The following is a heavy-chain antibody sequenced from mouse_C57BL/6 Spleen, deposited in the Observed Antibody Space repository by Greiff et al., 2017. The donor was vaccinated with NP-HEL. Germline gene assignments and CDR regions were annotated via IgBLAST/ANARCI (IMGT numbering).Heavy chain of an antibody. Sequence: VQRVESGAELVRPGTSVKVSCKASGYAFTNYLIEWVKQRPGQGLEWIGVINPGSGGTNYNEKFKGKATLTADKSSSTAYMQLSSLTSEDSAVYFCARRGVTTVVAWYFDVWGTGTTVTVSS. J-gene: IGHJ1*03. CDR1: GYAFTNYL. D-gene: IGHD1-1*01. CDR2: INPGSGGT. CDR3: ARRGVTTVVAWYFDV. V-gene: IGHV1-54*01.